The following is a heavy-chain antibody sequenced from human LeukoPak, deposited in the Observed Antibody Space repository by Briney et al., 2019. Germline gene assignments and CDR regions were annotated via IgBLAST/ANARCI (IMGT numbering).Heavy chain of an antibody. CDR2: ISHNGDIT. J-gene: IGHJ5*02. CDR1: GFTFSNYA. CDR3: AGDIAPNWFDP. D-gene: IGHD5-12*01. V-gene: IGHV3-23*01. Sequence: PGGSLRLSCAASGFTFSNYAMSWVRQAPGKGLEWVSVISHNGDITRYADSVKGRFTTSRDNSKNTLYLQMNSLRAEDTAVYYCAGDIAPNWFDPWGQGTLVTVSS.